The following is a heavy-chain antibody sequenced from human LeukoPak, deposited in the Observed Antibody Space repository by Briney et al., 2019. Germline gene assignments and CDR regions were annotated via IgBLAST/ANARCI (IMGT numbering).Heavy chain of an antibody. Sequence: SETLSLTCTVSGASLGSDYWSWIRQPPGKGLEWIGYIFYDGTANLNPSLKSRLTMSADTSKNQFSLKLTSVTAADTAVYYCARAYYYGSGSYGLDYWGQGTLVTVSS. CDR1: GASLGSDY. J-gene: IGHJ4*02. CDR3: ARAYYYGSGSYGLDY. D-gene: IGHD3-10*01. V-gene: IGHV4-59*01. CDR2: IFYDGTA.